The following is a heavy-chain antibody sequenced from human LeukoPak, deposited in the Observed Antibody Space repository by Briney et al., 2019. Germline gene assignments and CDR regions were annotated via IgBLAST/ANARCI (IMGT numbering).Heavy chain of an antibody. CDR3: ARGRWDSSGSFPNYYFDY. V-gene: IGHV3-21*01. Sequence: GGSLRLSCAASGFTFSSYSMNWVRQAPGKGLEWVSSISSSSSYIYYADSVKGRFTISRDNAKNSLYLQMNSLRAEDTAVYYCARGRWDSSGSFPNYYFDYWGQGTLVTVSS. D-gene: IGHD3-22*01. CDR1: GFTFSSYS. CDR2: ISSSSSYI. J-gene: IGHJ4*02.